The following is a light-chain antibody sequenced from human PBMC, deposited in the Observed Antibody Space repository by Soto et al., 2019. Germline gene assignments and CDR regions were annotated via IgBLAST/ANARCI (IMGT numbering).Light chain of an antibody. Sequence: EIVLTQSPGTLSLSPGERATLSCRASQSVSSSHLAWYQQKPGQAPRLLIYSASSRATGIPDRFSGSGSGTDFSLTISRLEPEDFAVYYCQQYGSSRGAFGQGTKVDIK. CDR3: QQYGSSRGA. CDR1: QSVSSSH. V-gene: IGKV3-20*01. J-gene: IGKJ1*01. CDR2: SAS.